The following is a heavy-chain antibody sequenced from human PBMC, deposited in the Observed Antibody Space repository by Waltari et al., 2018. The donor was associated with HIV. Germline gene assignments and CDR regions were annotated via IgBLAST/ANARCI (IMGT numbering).Heavy chain of an antibody. J-gene: IGHJ6*02. D-gene: IGHD3-10*01. CDR1: GFSVSDNY. CDR2: LENEGRT. Sequence: EVQLVESGGGLVQPGGSLRLSCAASGFSVSDNYMSWVRLDPGKGLQGVSCLENEGRTQYIGSGKGRLTILRDNSKNALYLQMNSLRVDDTAVYYCARMKRSYGSGQARYFYFGMDVWGQGTTVIVSS. V-gene: IGHV3-53*01. CDR3: ARMKRSYGSGQARYFYFGMDV.